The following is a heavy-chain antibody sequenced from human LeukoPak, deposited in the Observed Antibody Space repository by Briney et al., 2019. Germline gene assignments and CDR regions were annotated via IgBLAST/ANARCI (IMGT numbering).Heavy chain of an antibody. CDR2: ISYDGSNK. V-gene: IGHV3-30*18. CDR3: AKPSDIVVVVAAIDY. Sequence: PGRSLRLSCAASGFTFSSYGMHWVRQAPGKGLEWVAVISYDGSNKYYADSVKGRFTISRDNSKNTLYLQMNSLRAEDTAVYYCAKPSDIVVVVAAIDYWGQGTLVTVSS. D-gene: IGHD2-15*01. J-gene: IGHJ4*02. CDR1: GFTFSSYG.